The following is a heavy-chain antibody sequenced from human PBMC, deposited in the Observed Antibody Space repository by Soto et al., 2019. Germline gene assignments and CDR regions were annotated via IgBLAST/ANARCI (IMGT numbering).Heavy chain of an antibody. D-gene: IGHD2-2*01. CDR3: VRDSARIVVVPRVDGDNWLDP. CDR1: GLTFSDYF. J-gene: IGHJ5*02. Sequence: PGGSLRLSCVTSGLTFSDYFISWIRQAPGKGLEWVSFISGSSDNIKYADSVKGRFTISRDNAKNSLYLQMNSLRAEDTAVYYCVRDSARIVVVPRVDGDNWLDPWGQGTLVTVSS. V-gene: IGHV3-11*06. CDR2: ISGSSDNI.